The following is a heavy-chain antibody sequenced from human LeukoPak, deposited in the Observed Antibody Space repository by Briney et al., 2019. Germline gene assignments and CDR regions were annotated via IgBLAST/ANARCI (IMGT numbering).Heavy chain of an antibody. Sequence: SVKVSCKASGGTFSSYAISWVRQAPGQGLGWMGGIIPIFGTANYAQKFQGRVTITTDESTSTAYMELSSLRSEDTAVYYCAREEEIYGGPLDYWGQGTLVTVSS. V-gene: IGHV1-69*05. D-gene: IGHD4-23*01. CDR1: GGTFSSYA. CDR2: IIPIFGTA. J-gene: IGHJ4*02. CDR3: AREEEIYGGPLDY.